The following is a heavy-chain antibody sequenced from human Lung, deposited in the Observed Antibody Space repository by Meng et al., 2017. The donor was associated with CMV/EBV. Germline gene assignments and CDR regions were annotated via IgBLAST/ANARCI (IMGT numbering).Heavy chain of an antibody. J-gene: IGHJ4*02. CDR1: GFTFSSFA. CDR3: AKANSGSWYREHYDY. V-gene: IGHV3-23*01. CDR2: ITASGGST. D-gene: IGHD6-13*01. Sequence: GGSLGLXCAASGFTFSSFAMSWVRQAPGKGLEWDSAITASGGSTYYADSVKGRFTISRDNSKNTLYLRMNSLRAEDTAEYYCAKANSGSWYREHYDYWGQGXLVTVSS.